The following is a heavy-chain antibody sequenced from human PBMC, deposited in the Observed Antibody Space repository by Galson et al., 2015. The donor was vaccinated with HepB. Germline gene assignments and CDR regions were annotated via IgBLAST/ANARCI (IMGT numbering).Heavy chain of an antibody. D-gene: IGHD2-2*01. CDR3: ARGKYQLPRYFDY. V-gene: IGHV3-74*01. Sequence: SLRLSCAASGFTFSTYWIHWVRQAPGKGLVWVSRINSDGGTTSYADSVKGRFTISRDNAKNTLYLQMNSLRAEDTAVYYCARGKYQLPRYFDYWGQGTLVTVSS. J-gene: IGHJ4*02. CDR2: INSDGGTT. CDR1: GFTFSTYW.